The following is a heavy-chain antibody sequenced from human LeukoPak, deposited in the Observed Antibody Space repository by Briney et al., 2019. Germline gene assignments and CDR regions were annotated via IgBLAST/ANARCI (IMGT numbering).Heavy chain of an antibody. D-gene: IGHD1-1*01. CDR3: ARGRETGTVQGWFDP. CDR2: INHSGST. J-gene: IGHJ5*02. V-gene: IGHV4-34*01. CDR1: GGSFSGYY. Sequence: PSETLSLTCAVYGGSFSGYYWSWIRQPPGKGLEWIGEINHSGSTSYNPSLKSRVTISVDTSKNQFSLKLSSVTAADTAVYYCARGRETGTVQGWFDPWGQETLVTVSS.